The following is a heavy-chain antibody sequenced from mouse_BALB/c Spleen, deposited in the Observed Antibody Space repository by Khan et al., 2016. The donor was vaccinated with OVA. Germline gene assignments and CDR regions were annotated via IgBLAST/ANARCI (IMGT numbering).Heavy chain of an antibody. Sequence: QVQLKQSGAELAKPGASVKMSCKASGYTFTTYWMHWVKQRPGQGLEWIGYINPTSGYTDYNEKFKDRATLSADKSSSTAYMQLSSLTSEDSAVYYCTRGRNDYWGQGTTLTVSS. V-gene: IGHV1-7*01. CDR3: TRGRNDY. CDR2: INPTSGYT. CDR1: GYTFTTYW. D-gene: IGHD1-1*01. J-gene: IGHJ2*01.